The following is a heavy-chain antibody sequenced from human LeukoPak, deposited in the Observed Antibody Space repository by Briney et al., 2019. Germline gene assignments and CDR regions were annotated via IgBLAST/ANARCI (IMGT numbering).Heavy chain of an antibody. CDR2: IYYSGST. D-gene: IGHD6-13*01. J-gene: IGHJ4*02. CDR1: GGSISSSSYY. CDR3: ARHSSPLNYFDY. Sequence: SETLSLTCTVSGGSISSSSYYWGWIRQPPGKGLEWIGSIYYSGSTYYNPSLKSRATISVDTSKNQFSLKLSSVTAADTAVYYCARHSSPLNYFDYWGQGTLVTVSS. V-gene: IGHV4-39*01.